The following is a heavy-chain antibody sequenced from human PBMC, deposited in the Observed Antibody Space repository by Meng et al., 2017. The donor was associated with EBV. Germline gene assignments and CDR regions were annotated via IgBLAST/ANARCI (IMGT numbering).Heavy chain of an antibody. CDR2: INVGVGYT. V-gene: IGHV1-3*01. D-gene: IGHD2-21*01. J-gene: IGHJ4*02. CDR3: VRGPPVGVPGPGDY. Sequence: QVKMVQSGAEVKNSGASVKVYCKASGYAFTSYILHGVRQAPGQRLEWMGWINVGVGYTKYSQKFQGRVTISSDTSATTGYMELSSLRSEDTAVYYCVRGPPVGVPGPGDYWGQGTLVTVSS. CDR1: GYAFTSYI.